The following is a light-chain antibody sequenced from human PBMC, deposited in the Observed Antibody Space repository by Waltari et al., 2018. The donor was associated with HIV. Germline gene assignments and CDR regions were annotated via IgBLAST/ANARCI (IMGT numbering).Light chain of an antibody. Sequence: QSVLTQPPSASGTPGQRVTISCSGSSSHIGSTFVYWYQQLPGTAPKLLIYRNNQRPSGVPDRFSGSKSGTSASLAISGLRSEDEADYYCAAWDDSLSGHWVFGGGTKVTVL. CDR2: RNN. J-gene: IGLJ3*02. V-gene: IGLV1-47*01. CDR1: SSHIGSTF. CDR3: AAWDDSLSGHWV.